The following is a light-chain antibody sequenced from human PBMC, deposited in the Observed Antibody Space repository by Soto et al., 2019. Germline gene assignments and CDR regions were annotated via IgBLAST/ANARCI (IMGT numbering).Light chain of an antibody. Sequence: IQMTQSPSSLSASVGDRVTITCQSSQDISNYLNWYQQKPGKAPKVLIYAASSLQSGVPSRFSGSGSGTDFTLTISSLQPEDFATYYCLQDYDYPWTFGQGTKVDIK. CDR3: LQDYDYPWT. V-gene: IGKV1-6*01. CDR2: AAS. J-gene: IGKJ1*01. CDR1: QDISNY.